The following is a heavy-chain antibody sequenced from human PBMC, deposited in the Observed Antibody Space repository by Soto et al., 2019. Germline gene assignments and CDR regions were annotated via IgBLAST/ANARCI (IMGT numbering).Heavy chain of an antibody. CDR2: MSHSGGT. CDR1: GGFVSSGSYY. J-gene: IGHJ3*02. D-gene: IGHD1-1*01. Sequence: QVQLQQWGAGLLKHSSTMSLTCAVYGGFVSSGSYYWSWIRQPPGKGLEWIGEMSHSGGTHFNPSHKSRVTISVDTSKNQFSLKMSSVTAADTALYYCARVERGTATTVVDAFDIWGPGTMVTVSS. V-gene: IGHV4-34*01. CDR3: ARVERGTATTVVDAFDI.